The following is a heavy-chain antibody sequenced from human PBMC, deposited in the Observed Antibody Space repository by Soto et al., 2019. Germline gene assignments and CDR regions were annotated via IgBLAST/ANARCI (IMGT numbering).Heavy chain of an antibody. CDR3: TTNKGALGGGA. V-gene: IGHV3-15*01. D-gene: IGHD1-26*01. CDR1: GFTFSNAW. J-gene: IGHJ5*02. Sequence: EVQLVESGGGLVKPGGSLRLSCAASGFTFSNAWMSWVRKAPGKGLEWVGRIKTKTDGGTTDYTAPVKGRFTISRDDSQNTLYLQMDSLKTEDTAVYYCTTNKGALGGGAWGQGTLVTVSS. CDR2: IKTKTDGGTT.